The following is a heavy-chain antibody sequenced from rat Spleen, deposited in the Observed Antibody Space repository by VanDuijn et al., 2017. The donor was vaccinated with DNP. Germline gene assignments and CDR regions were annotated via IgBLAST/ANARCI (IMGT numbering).Heavy chain of an antibody. CDR1: GFSLITNS. CDR2: IWSGGNT. D-gene: IGHD5-1*01. Sequence: QVQLKESGPGLVQSSQTLSLTCTVSGFSLITNSVHWVRQPPGKGLEWVGVIWSGGNTDYNSTLKSRLSISRDTSKSQVFLKVNSLQTEDTATYYCARDPNWGDYWGQGVMVTVSS. V-gene: IGHV2-1*01. CDR3: ARDPNWGDY. J-gene: IGHJ2*01.